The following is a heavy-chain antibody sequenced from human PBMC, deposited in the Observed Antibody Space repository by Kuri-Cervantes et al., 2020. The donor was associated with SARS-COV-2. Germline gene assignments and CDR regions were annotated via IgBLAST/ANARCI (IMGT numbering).Heavy chain of an antibody. CDR1: GFTFSTPW. CDR2: IGQDGSVK. V-gene: IGHV3-7*01. J-gene: IGHJ5*02. Sequence: GGSLRLSCAASGFTFSTPWMSWVRQAPGKGLEWVANIGQDGSVKYYVDSAKGRFTISRDNAKNSLYLQMNSLRTDDMAVYYCAIGGNYWHAWGQGTLVTVSS. CDR3: AIGGNYWHA. D-gene: IGHD1-1*01.